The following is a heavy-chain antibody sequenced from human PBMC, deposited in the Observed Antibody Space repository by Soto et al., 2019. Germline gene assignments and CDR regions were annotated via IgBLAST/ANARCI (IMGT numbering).Heavy chain of an antibody. CDR1: GFSLSPGGVG. V-gene: IGHV2-5*02. Sequence: QITLKESGPTLVKPTQTLTLTCTFSGFSLSPGGVGVGWIRQPPGEALEWLPLIYWDNDKRYSPSLKSRLTSTKNASKNQVVRTMLNMAPVDTATYDCAHSRCGGDCLQSYSSHYYYGMDVWGQGTTVTVSS. CDR2: IYWDNDK. CDR3: AHSRCGGDCLQSYSSHYYYGMDV. D-gene: IGHD2-21*02. J-gene: IGHJ6*02.